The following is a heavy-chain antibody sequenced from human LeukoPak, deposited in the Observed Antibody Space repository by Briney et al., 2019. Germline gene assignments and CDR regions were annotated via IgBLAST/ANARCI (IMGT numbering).Heavy chain of an antibody. CDR3: ARVPGYTYASDY. J-gene: IGHJ4*02. V-gene: IGHV5-51*01. CDR2: INPGDSDT. CDR1: GYSFISYC. D-gene: IGHD5-18*01. Sequence: KPGESLVLSCKGSGYSFISYCIAWVRQMPGKGLEWMGAINPGDSDTRYSPSFQGHVTISVDKSISTAYLQWSSLKASDSALYYCARVPGYTYASDYCGQPTLVSVSS.